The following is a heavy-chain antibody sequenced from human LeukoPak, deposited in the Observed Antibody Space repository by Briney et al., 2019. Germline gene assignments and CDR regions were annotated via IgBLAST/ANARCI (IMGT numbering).Heavy chain of an antibody. D-gene: IGHD3-22*01. Sequence: ASVKVSCKASGYTFTGYYMHWVRQAPGQGLEWMGWINPNSGGTNYAQKFQGWVTMTRDTSISTAYMELSRLRSDDTAVYYCARDVNILGYDSSGYYYYYYGMDVWGQGTTVTVSS. J-gene: IGHJ6*02. V-gene: IGHV1-2*04. CDR3: ARDVNILGYDSSGYYYYYYGMDV. CDR1: GYTFTGYY. CDR2: INPNSGGT.